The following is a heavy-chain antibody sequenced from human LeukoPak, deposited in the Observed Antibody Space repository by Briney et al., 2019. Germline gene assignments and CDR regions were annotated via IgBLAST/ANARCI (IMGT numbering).Heavy chain of an antibody. Sequence: GGSLRLSCAASGFFFSTSDMHWLRQAPGKGLEWVAVIWYEGRNHYYGDSVKGRFTISRDISKNTLYLQMNSLRVEDTAVYYCARDNSGSNNFDYWGQGTLVTVSS. J-gene: IGHJ4*02. CDR1: GFFFSTSD. CDR3: ARDNSGSNNFDY. V-gene: IGHV3-33*08. D-gene: IGHD1-26*01. CDR2: IWYEGRNH.